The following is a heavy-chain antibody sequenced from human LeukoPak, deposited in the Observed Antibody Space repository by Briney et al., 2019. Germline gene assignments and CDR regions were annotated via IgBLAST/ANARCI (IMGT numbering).Heavy chain of an antibody. CDR3: ARDTTIGESWSDY. CDR2: ISSSSSTI. V-gene: IGHV3-48*01. Sequence: GGSLRLSCAASGFTFSSYSMNWVRQAPGKGLEWVSYISSSSSTIYYSDSVKGRFTISRDNAKNSLYVQMNSLRAEDTAVYYCARDTTIGESWSDYWGQGTLVTVSS. CDR1: GFTFSSYS. D-gene: IGHD3-10*01. J-gene: IGHJ4*02.